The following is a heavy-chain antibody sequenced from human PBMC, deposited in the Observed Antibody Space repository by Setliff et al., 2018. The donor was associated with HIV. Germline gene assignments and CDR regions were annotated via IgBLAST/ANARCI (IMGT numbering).Heavy chain of an antibody. CDR3: ARDSIWYPIDY. Sequence: SETLSLTCTVSGGSIGSGSHYWSWIRQPAGKGLEWIGHIYTTGSTNYNPSLKSRVTISADTSNNQFSLRLSSVTAADTAVYYCARDSIWYPIDYWGQGTLVTVSS. J-gene: IGHJ4*02. D-gene: IGHD2-8*01. CDR1: GGSIGSGSHY. V-gene: IGHV4-61*09. CDR2: IYTTGST.